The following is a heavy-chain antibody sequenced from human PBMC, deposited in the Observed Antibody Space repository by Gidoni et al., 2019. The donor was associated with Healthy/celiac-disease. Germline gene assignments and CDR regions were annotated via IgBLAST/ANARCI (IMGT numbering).Heavy chain of an antibody. V-gene: IGHV3-7*01. J-gene: IGHJ4*02. Sequence: EVQLGESGGGLVQTGGSLRRSWEASGCTFSSYWMSWVRQAPGKGLGWVANIKQDGSEKYYVDSVKGRFTISRDNAKNSLYLQMNSLRAEDTAVYYCARDYRDIVLMSGFDYWGQGTLVTVSS. CDR3: ARDYRDIVLMSGFDY. D-gene: IGHD2-8*01. CDR2: IKQDGSEK. CDR1: GCTFSSYW.